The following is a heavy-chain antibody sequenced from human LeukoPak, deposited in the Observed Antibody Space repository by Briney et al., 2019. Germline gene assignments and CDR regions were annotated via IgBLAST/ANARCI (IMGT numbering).Heavy chain of an antibody. CDR3: ARASIAARRINWFDP. Sequence: PGGSLRLSCAASGFTFSSFSMNWVRQAPGKGLEWVSSISSSSTYIYYADSVKGRFTISRDKAKNSLYLQMNSLRAEDTAVYYCARASIAARRINWFDPWGQGTLVTVSS. J-gene: IGHJ5*02. CDR1: GFTFSSFS. CDR2: ISSSSTYI. D-gene: IGHD6-6*01. V-gene: IGHV3-21*01.